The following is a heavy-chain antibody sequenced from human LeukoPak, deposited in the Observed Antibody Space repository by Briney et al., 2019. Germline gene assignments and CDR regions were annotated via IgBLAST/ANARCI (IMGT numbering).Heavy chain of an antibody. J-gene: IGHJ4*02. Sequence: GGSLRLSCAASGFTFSSYSMNWVRQAPGKGLEWVSSISSSSSYIYYADSVKGRFTISRDNSKNTLYLQMNSLRAEDTAVYYCAKDYSRVRGSLTMFDYWGQGTLVTVSS. CDR2: ISSSSSYI. CDR3: AKDYSRVRGSLTMFDY. D-gene: IGHD3-10*01. V-gene: IGHV3-21*04. CDR1: GFTFSSYS.